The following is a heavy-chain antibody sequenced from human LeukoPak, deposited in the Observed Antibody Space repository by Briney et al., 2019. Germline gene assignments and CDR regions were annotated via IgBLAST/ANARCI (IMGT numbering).Heavy chain of an antibody. CDR2: IPFDGSNK. CDR3: AKDIKAAASPTPGWFDP. CDR1: GFTFSNYG. D-gene: IGHD6-13*01. Sequence: PGGSLRLSYAASGFTFSNYGMYWVRQAPGKGREWVTFIPFDGSNKYYADSVKGRFTISRDNSKNTLYLQMNSLRAEDTAVYYCAKDIKAAASPTPGWFDPWGQGTLVTVSS. J-gene: IGHJ5*02. V-gene: IGHV3-30*02.